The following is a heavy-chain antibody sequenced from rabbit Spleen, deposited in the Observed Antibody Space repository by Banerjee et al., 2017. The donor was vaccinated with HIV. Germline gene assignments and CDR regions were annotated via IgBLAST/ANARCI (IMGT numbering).Heavy chain of an antibody. CDR2: IDPLFGIT. Sequence: QLKETGGGLVQPGGSLKLSCKASGFTLNSYYMNWVRQAPGKGLEWICYIDPLFGITYYANWVNGRFSISRESAQNTVFLQVTSLTAADTATYFCASGYSDVYFDLWGPGTLVPVS. D-gene: IGHD1-1*01. J-gene: IGHJ4*01. V-gene: IGHV1S7*01. CDR1: GFTLNSYY. CDR3: ASGYSDVYFDL.